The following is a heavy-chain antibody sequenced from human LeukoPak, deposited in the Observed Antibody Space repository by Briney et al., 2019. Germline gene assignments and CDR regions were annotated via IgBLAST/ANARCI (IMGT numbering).Heavy chain of an antibody. D-gene: IGHD6-19*01. V-gene: IGHV3-23*01. CDR2: ISRGGGTT. J-gene: IGHJ4*02. CDR3: AKGYSSDWYYFDN. Sequence: PGGSLRLSCAASGLTFSSYAMTWVRQVPGKGLEWVSAISRGGGTTSHADSVEGRFTISRDNSKNTLYLQMNSLRPEDTAVYYCAKGYSSDWYYFDNWGQGTLVTVSS. CDR1: GLTFSSYA.